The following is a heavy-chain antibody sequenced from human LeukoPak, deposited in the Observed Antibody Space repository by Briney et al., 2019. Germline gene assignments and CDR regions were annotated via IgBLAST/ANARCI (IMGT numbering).Heavy chain of an antibody. CDR1: GYTFTSYY. CDR2: INPSGGST. V-gene: IGHV1-46*01. D-gene: IGHD5-18*01. Sequence: ASVKVSCKASGYTFTSYYMHWVRQAPGQGLEWMGIINPSGGSTSYAQKFQGRVTMTRDTSTSTVYMELSSLRSEDTAVYYCAREAKKGRGYSYGASDDAFDIWGQGTMVTVSS. CDR3: AREAKKGRGYSYGASDDAFDI. J-gene: IGHJ3*02.